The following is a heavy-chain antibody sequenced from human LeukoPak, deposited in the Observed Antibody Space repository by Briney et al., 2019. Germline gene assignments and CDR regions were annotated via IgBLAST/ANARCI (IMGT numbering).Heavy chain of an antibody. V-gene: IGHV3-48*01. J-gene: IGHJ6*02. CDR2: ITASSRTK. CDR1: GFTFSVYS. CDR3: ARDITMVRTYYYNGMDV. Sequence: GGSLRLSCAASGFTFSVYSMNWVRQAPGKGLEWVSYITASSRTKYYADSVKGRFSISRDNAKNSLFLHLNSLRAEDTAIYYCARDITMVRTYYYNGMDVWGQGTTVTVSS. D-gene: IGHD4/OR15-4a*01.